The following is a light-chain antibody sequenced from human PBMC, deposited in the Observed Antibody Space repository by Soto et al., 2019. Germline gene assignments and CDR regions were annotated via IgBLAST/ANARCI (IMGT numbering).Light chain of an antibody. Sequence: DIVLTQSTATLSLSPGERATLSCRASQSVTRDYLAWYQQKPGQPPRLLIFDASARAIGVPDRFSGSGSGTDFTLTISRLEPEDFAVYYCQQYGISPITFGQGGRLEFK. J-gene: IGKJ5*01. V-gene: IGKV3-20*01. CDR2: DAS. CDR1: QSVTRDY. CDR3: QQYGISPIT.